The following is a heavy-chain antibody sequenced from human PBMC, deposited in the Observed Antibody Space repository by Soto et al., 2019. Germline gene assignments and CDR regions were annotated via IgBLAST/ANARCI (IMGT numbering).Heavy chain of an antibody. CDR1: GYTLTELS. V-gene: IGHV1-24*01. D-gene: IGHD3-16*02. Sequence: ASVKVSCKVSGYTLTELSMHWVRQAPGKGLEWTGGFDPEDGETIYAQKFQGRVTMTEDTSTDTAYMELSSLRSEDTAVYYCATVANMITFGGVIVSEYFQHWGQGTLVTVSS. J-gene: IGHJ1*01. CDR3: ATVANMITFGGVIVSEYFQH. CDR2: FDPEDGET.